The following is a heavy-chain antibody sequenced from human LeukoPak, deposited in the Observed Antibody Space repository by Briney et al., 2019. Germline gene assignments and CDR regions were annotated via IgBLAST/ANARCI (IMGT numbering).Heavy chain of an antibody. CDR1: GYTFTSYY. CDR3: ARGSSEALAAAGTNWFDP. V-gene: IGHV1-46*01. Sequence: ASVKVSCKASGYTFTSYYMHWLRQAPGQGLEWMGIINPSGGSTSYAQKFQGRVTMTRDTSTSTVYMELSSLRSEDTAVYYCARGSSEALAAAGTNWFDPWGQGTLVTVSS. CDR2: INPSGGST. D-gene: IGHD6-13*01. J-gene: IGHJ5*02.